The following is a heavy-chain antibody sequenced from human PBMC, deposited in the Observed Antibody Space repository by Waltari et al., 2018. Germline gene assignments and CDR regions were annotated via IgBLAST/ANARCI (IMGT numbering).Heavy chain of an antibody. CDR2: ISTSGSA. D-gene: IGHD1-26*01. CDR1: GGSVTSYF. Sequence: VQLQASGPGLVKPSETLSLPCTVSGGSVTSYFWSWVRQPAGKGLEWVGRISTSGSANYSPSLESRVTMSVDRSENQVSLNLHSVTAADTAIYYCARETGTGYYPNYFDYWGQGTPVTVSS. J-gene: IGHJ4*02. V-gene: IGHV4-4*07. CDR3: ARETGTGYYPNYFDY.